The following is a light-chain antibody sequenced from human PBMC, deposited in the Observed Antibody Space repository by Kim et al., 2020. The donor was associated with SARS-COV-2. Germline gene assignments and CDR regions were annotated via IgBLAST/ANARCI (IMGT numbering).Light chain of an antibody. CDR1: QSISSY. J-gene: IGKJ2*01. V-gene: IGKV1-5*03. CDR3: QQYNSYSPYT. CDR2: KAS. Sequence: DIQMTQSPSTLSASVGDRVTITCRASQSISSYLAWFQQKPGKAPKLLIYKASTLEGGVPSRFSGSGSGTEFTLTISSLQPDDFATYYCQQYNSYSPYTFGQGTKVDIK.